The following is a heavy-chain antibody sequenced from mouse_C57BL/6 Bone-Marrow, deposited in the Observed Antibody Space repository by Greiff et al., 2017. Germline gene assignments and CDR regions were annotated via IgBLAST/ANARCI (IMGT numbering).Heavy chain of an antibody. CDR3: ARSPPYGSSYEFAY. Sequence: VQLQESGAELVRPGASVKLSCKASGYTFTDYYINWVKQRPGQGLEWIARIYPGSGNTYYNEKFKGKATLTAEKSSSTAYMQLSSLTSEDSAVYFCARSPPYGSSYEFAYWGQGTLVTVSA. V-gene: IGHV1-76*01. CDR2: IYPGSGNT. CDR1: GYTFTDYY. D-gene: IGHD1-1*01. J-gene: IGHJ3*01.